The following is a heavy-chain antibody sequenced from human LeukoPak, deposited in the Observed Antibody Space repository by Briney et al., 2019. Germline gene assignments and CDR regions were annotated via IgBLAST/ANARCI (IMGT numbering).Heavy chain of an antibody. J-gene: IGHJ6*02. V-gene: IGHV4-59*01. CDR2: IYYSGST. Sequence: SETLSLTCTVSGGSISSYYWSWIRQPPGKGLEWIGYIYYSGSTNYNPSLKGRVTISVDTSKNQFSLKLSSVTAADTAVYYCARITAAAMANYYYYGMDVWGQGTTVTVSS. CDR3: ARITAAAMANYYYYGMDV. D-gene: IGHD5-18*01. CDR1: GGSISSYY.